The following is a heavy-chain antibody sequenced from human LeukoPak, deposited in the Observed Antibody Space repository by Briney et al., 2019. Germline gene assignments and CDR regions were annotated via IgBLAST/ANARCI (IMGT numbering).Heavy chain of an antibody. CDR2: ISYDGSNK. V-gene: IGHV3-30*18. J-gene: IGHJ3*02. D-gene: IGHD3-10*01. CDR3: AKDDYGSGSYRPPNAFDI. CDR1: GFTFSSYG. Sequence: GGSLRLSCAASGFTFSSYGMHWVRQAPGRGLEWVAIISYDGSNKYYADSVRGRFTISRDNSKNTLYLQMNSLRAEDTAVYYCAKDDYGSGSYRPPNAFDIWGQGTMVTVSS.